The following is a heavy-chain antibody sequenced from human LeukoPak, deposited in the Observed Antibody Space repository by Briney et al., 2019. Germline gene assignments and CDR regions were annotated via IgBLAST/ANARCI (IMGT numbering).Heavy chain of an antibody. Sequence: SETLSLTCAVYGGSFSGYYWSWIRQPPGKGLEWIGEINHSGSTNSNPSLKSRVTISVDTSKNQFSLRLSSVTAADTAVYYCARLKRGGTSIRGVDYWGQGTLVTVSS. CDR3: ARLKRGGTSIRGVDY. CDR2: INHSGST. D-gene: IGHD1-1*01. V-gene: IGHV4-34*01. CDR1: GGSFSGYY. J-gene: IGHJ4*02.